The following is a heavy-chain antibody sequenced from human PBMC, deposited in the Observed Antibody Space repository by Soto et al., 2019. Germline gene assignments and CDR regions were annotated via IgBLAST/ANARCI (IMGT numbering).Heavy chain of an antibody. Sequence: QLQLQESGPGLVKPSETLSLTCTVSGGSINSSSYYWGWIRQPPGKGLEWIGSIYYSGSTYYNPSLKSRVTISVDTSKNQFSLKLSSVTAADTAVYYCARLEDYGDSLYAFDIWGQGTMVTVSS. V-gene: IGHV4-39*01. J-gene: IGHJ3*02. D-gene: IGHD4-17*01. CDR3: ARLEDYGDSLYAFDI. CDR1: GGSINSSSYY. CDR2: IYYSGST.